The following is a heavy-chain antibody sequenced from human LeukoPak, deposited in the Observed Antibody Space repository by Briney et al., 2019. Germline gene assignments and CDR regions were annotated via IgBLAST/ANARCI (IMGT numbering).Heavy chain of an antibody. CDR1: GGSISSYY. CDR2: IYYSGST. D-gene: IGHD1-26*01. CDR3: ASLSSGSYNWFDP. J-gene: IGHJ5*02. V-gene: IGHV4-59*01. Sequence: EASETLPLTCTVSGGSISSYYWSWIRQPPGKGLEWIGYIYYSGSTNYNPSLKSRVTISVDTSKNQFSLKLSSVTAADTAVYYCASLSSGSYNWFDPWGQGTLVTVSS.